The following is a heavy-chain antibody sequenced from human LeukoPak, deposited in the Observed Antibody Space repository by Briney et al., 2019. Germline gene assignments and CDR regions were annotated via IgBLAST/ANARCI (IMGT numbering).Heavy chain of an antibody. Sequence: GGSLRLSCAASGFTFSTYGMHWVRQAPGKGLQWVAFIRYDGSIKYYTDSVKGRLTISRDNSKNTLFLQMNSLRVEDTAVYYCAKDDITGTTTIDYWGQGTLATVSS. CDR1: GFTFSTYG. CDR2: IRYDGSIK. J-gene: IGHJ4*02. CDR3: AKDDITGTTTIDY. D-gene: IGHD1-7*01. V-gene: IGHV3-30*02.